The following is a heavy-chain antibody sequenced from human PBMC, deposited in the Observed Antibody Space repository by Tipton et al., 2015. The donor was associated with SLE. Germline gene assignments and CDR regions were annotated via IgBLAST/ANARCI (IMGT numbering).Heavy chain of an antibody. V-gene: IGHV4-31*03. CDR3: AREDSGNQVVDATPGYYNYMEV. J-gene: IGHJ6*03. D-gene: IGHD2-15*01. CDR1: GGSISSGGYY. CDR2: IYYSGST. Sequence: TLSLTCTVSGGSISSGGYYWSWIRQHPGKGLEWIGCIYYSGSTYYNPSLKSRVTISVDTSKNQFSLKLSSVTAADTAVYYCAREDSGNQVVDATPGYYNYMEVGGKGTTVTV.